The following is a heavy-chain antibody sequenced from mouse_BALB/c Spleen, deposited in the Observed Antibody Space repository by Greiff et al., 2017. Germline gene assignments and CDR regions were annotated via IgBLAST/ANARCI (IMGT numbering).Heavy chain of an antibody. V-gene: IGHV3-2*02. D-gene: IGHD1-1*01. CDR1: GYSITSDYA. Sequence: DVKLVESGPGLVKPSQSLSLTCTVTGYSITSDYAWNWIRQFPGNKLEWMGYISYSGSTSYNPSLKSRISITRDTSKNQFFLQLNSVTTEDTATYYCARAHYYGSSYGFDYWGQGTTLTVSS. CDR2: ISYSGST. CDR3: ARAHYYGSSYGFDY. J-gene: IGHJ2*01.